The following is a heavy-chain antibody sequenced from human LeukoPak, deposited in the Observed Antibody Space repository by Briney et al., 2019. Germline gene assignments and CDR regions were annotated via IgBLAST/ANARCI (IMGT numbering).Heavy chain of an antibody. CDR3: AKTAVLGIWYFDL. D-gene: IGHD7-27*01. CDR2: ISGSGVST. CDR1: GFRFSSYA. J-gene: IGHJ2*01. Sequence: GGSLRLSCAASGFRFSSYAMSWVRQAPGKGLEWVSAISGSGVSTYYADSVKGRFTVSRDNSKNTLYLQMNSLRAEDTAVYYCAKTAVLGIWYFDLWGRGTLVTVSS. V-gene: IGHV3-23*01.